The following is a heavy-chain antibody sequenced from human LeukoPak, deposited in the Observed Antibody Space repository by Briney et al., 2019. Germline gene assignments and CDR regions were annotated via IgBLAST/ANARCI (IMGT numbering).Heavy chain of an antibody. Sequence: PGGSLRLYWAASGFTFSNYAMSWGRQAPGKALEWVSSISGSGGSTYYADSVKGRFTISRDNSKNTLYLQMNSLRAEDTAVYYCAKDLVTMVRGVIRAPDYWGQGTLVTVSS. CDR1: GFTFSNYA. V-gene: IGHV3-23*01. CDR3: AKDLVTMVRGVIRAPDY. CDR2: ISGSGGST. D-gene: IGHD3-10*01. J-gene: IGHJ4*02.